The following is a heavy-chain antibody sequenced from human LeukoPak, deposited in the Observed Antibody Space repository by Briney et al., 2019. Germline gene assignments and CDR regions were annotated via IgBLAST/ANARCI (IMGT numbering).Heavy chain of an antibody. J-gene: IGHJ4*02. CDR1: GFTFSNYA. Sequence: GWSVRLSCAASGFTFSNYAMSWVRQAPGKGLEWVSSINPSGGTTFYADSVKGRFTISRDNSKNTLYLHVNSLRAEDTAVYYCAKRPTYFDFWGQGTLVTVSS. CDR3: AKRPTYFDF. V-gene: IGHV3-23*01. CDR2: INPSGGTT.